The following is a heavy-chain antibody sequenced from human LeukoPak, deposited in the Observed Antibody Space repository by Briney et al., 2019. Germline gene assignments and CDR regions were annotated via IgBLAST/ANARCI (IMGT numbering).Heavy chain of an antibody. D-gene: IGHD3-9*01. CDR3: ARLGLYDSSDY. CDR1: GFTFSSYW. Sequence: QAGGSLRLSCAASGFTFSSYWMSWVRQAPGKGLEWVANIKQDGSEKYYVDSVKGRFTISRDNAKNSLYLQMDSLRADDTAMYYCARLGLYDSSDYWGQGTLVTVSS. CDR2: IKQDGSEK. V-gene: IGHV3-7*01. J-gene: IGHJ4*02.